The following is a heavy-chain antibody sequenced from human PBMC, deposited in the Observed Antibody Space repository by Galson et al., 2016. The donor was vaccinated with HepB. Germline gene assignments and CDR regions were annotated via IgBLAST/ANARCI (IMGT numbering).Heavy chain of an antibody. V-gene: IGHV4-61*02. J-gene: IGHJ5*02. CDR2: VYTNGNS. CDR3: ARGFCDVDCPKHNWFDP. CDR1: GDSISGDGYF. Sequence: TLSLTCTVSGDSISGDGYFWTWIRQPAGKGLEWIGRVYTNGNSNSSPSLAGRVAISLDTSRNEFSLHLGSVTAADTAVYYCARGFCDVDCPKHNWFDPWGEGILVTVSS. D-gene: IGHD2-21*01.